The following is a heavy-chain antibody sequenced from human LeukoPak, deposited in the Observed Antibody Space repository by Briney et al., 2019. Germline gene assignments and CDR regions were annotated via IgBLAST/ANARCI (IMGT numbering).Heavy chain of an antibody. V-gene: IGHV3-9*01. CDR1: GFTVSSNY. J-gene: IGHJ4*02. D-gene: IGHD6-19*01. Sequence: GGSLRLSCAASGFTVSSNYMSWVRQAPGKGLEWVSGISWNSGSIGYADSVKGRFTISRDNAKNSLYLQMNSLRAEDTALYYCAKDSGRYSSGWYSTWGQGTLVTVSS. CDR2: ISWNSGSI. CDR3: AKDSGRYSSGWYST.